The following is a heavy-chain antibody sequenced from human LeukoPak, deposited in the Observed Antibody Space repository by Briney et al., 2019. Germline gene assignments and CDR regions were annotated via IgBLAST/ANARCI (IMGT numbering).Heavy chain of an antibody. CDR3: ARGWDNNDSSGYSA. J-gene: IGHJ4*02. D-gene: IGHD3-22*01. CDR1: RFTFSSNA. V-gene: IGHV3-30*04. Sequence: GGSLRLSCAASRFTFSSNAMHWVRQAPGKGLEWVAATSYDERNKYYGDSVRGRFTISRDNSKNTLYLQMNSLRVEDTAVYYCARGWDNNDSSGYSAWGQGTLVTVSS. CDR2: TSYDERNK.